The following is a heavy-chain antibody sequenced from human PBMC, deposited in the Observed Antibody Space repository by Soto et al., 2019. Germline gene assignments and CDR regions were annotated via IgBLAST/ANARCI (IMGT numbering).Heavy chain of an antibody. CDR1: GFIFSASN. V-gene: IGHV3-73*01. CDR3: TADTSGWTAMDG. CDR2: IARQTDNYAT. D-gene: IGHD6-19*01. Sequence: GGSLRLSCAASGFIFSASNMHWVRQAAGKGLEWVGRIARQTDNYATEYAASMKGKFTISRDGSKNTVYLQMNSLETEDTAVYYCTADTSGWTAMDGWGQGTTVTVSS. J-gene: IGHJ6*02.